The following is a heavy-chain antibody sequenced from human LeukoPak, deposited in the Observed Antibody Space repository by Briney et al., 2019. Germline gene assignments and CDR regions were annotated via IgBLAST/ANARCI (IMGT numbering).Heavy chain of an antibody. CDR1: GYTFTGYY. J-gene: IGHJ4*02. CDR2: INPNSGGT. Sequence: ASVKVSCKASGYTFTGYYMHWVRQAPGQGLEWMGWINPNSGGTNYAQKFQGRVTMTRDTSISTAYMELSRLRSDDTAVYYCAREWGSMTTVTPFDYWGQGTLVTVSS. V-gene: IGHV1-2*02. D-gene: IGHD4-11*01. CDR3: AREWGSMTTVTPFDY.